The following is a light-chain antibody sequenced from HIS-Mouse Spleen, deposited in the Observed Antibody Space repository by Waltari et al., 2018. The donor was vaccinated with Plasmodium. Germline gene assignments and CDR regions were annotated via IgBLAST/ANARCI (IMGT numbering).Light chain of an antibody. J-gene: IGKJ3*01. CDR3: QQYNNWSFT. CDR1: QSFSSN. CDR2: GAS. Sequence: EIVMTQSPATLSVSPGERATLSCRASQSFSSNLAWYQQKPGQAPRLPIYGASTRATGIAARFSGSGSGTEFTLTISSLQSEDFAVYYCQQYNNWSFTFGPGTKVDIK. V-gene: IGKV3-15*01.